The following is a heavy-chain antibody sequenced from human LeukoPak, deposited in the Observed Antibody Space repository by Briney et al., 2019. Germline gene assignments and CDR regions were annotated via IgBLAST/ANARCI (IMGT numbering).Heavy chain of an antibody. CDR2: IYHSGST. Sequence: KPSETLSLTCAVSGYSISSGYYWGWIRQPPGKGLEGIGSIYHSGSTYYNPSLKSRVTISVDTSKNQFSLKLSSVTAADTAVYYCASIFGVVRFDYWGQGTLVTVSS. CDR3: ASIFGVVRFDY. V-gene: IGHV4-38-2*01. CDR1: GYSISSGYY. D-gene: IGHD3-3*01. J-gene: IGHJ4*02.